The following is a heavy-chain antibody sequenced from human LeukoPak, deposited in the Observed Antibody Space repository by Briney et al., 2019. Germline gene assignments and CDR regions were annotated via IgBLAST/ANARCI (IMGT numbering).Heavy chain of an antibody. CDR1: SGSISSSTYY. J-gene: IGHJ5*02. D-gene: IGHD5-18*01. Sequence: SETLSLTCTVSSGSISSSTYYWGWIRQPPGKGLEWIGSIYYSGSTSYNPSLKSRVTISLDTSNHQFSLKLSSVTAADTAVYYCARHAYSYGRNWFDPWGQGTLVTVSS. CDR3: ARHAYSYGRNWFDP. V-gene: IGHV4-39*01. CDR2: IYYSGST.